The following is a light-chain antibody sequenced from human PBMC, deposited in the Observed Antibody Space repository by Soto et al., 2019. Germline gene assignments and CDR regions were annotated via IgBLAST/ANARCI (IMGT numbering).Light chain of an antibody. CDR2: TAS. CDR3: QQVNSYPFT. V-gene: IGKV1-9*01. CDR1: QGITSY. Sequence: DIQLTQSPSFLSASAADRVTITGRASQGITSYSAWYQQKPGKDPNLLISTASTLQSGVPSRFRGSGSGREFTLTISSMQPEDLATYYCQQVNSYPFTFGPGTKVDIK. J-gene: IGKJ3*01.